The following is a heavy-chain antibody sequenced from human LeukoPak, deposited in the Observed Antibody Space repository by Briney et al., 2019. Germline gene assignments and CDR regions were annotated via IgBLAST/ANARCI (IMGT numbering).Heavy chain of an antibody. CDR1: GFTFDDYA. Sequence: GGSLRLSCAASGFTFDDYAMHWVRQAPGKGLEWVSGISWNSGSIGYADSVKGRFTIPRDNAKNSLYLQMNSLRAEDTALYYCAKVKGATTRYYFDYWGQGTLVTVSS. J-gene: IGHJ4*02. CDR2: ISWNSGSI. V-gene: IGHV3-9*01. CDR3: AKVKGATTRYYFDY. D-gene: IGHD1-14*01.